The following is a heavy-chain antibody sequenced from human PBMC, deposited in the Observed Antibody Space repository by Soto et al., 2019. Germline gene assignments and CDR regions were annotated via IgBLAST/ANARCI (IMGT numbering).Heavy chain of an antibody. CDR1: GGSISSSSYY. D-gene: IGHD3-22*01. Sequence: SETLSLTCTVSGGSISSSSYYWGWIRQPPGKGLEWIGSIYYSGSTYYNPSLKSRVTISVDTSKNQFSLKLSSVTAADTAVYYCASLYYYDSSGRRNGVYFDYWGQGTLVTVSS. CDR3: ASLYYYDSSGRRNGVYFDY. J-gene: IGHJ4*02. CDR2: IYYSGST. V-gene: IGHV4-39*01.